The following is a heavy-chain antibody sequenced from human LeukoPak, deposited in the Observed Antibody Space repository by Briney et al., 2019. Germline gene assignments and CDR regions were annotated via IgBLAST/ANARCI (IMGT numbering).Heavy chain of an antibody. J-gene: IGHJ4*02. CDR3: ARGTRGTLGYCSGGSCYSFFY. V-gene: IGHV1-8*01. D-gene: IGHD2-15*01. CDR1: GYTFTTYD. Sequence: ASVRVSCKASGYTFTTYDINWVRQATGQGLEWMGWMNPNSGNAGYAQKFQGRVTMTRNTSISTAYMEVSSLRSEDTAVYYCARGTRGTLGYCSGGSCYSFFYWGQGTLVTVS. CDR2: MNPNSGNA.